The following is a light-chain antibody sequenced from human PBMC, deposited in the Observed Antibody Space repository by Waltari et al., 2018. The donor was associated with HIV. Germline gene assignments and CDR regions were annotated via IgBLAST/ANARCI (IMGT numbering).Light chain of an antibody. J-gene: IGLJ2*01. CDR1: SSDVGTYNY. V-gene: IGLV2-8*01. CDR2: EVT. Sequence: QSALTQPPSASGSPGQSVTISCTGTSSDVGTYNYVSWYQQHPGKAPRLIIYEVTERPSGVPDRFSGSKSGNTASLTVSGLQAEDEADYFCISYAGSNNLIFGGGTKLTVL. CDR3: ISYAGSNNLI.